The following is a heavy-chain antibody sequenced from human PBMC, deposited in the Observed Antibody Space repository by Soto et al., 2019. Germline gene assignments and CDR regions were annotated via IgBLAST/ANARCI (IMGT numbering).Heavy chain of an antibody. J-gene: IGHJ5*02. CDR3: ARHGSYGDYSSNYFDP. Sequence: GESLKISCKGSGYSFTNYWIAWMRQMPGEGLEYMGIIYPSDSTARYSPSFQGQVTFSVDKSISTAYLQWNSLKASDTAMYYCARHGSYGDYSSNYFDPWGQGTLVTVSS. D-gene: IGHD4-17*01. CDR2: IYPSDSTA. CDR1: GYSFTNYW. V-gene: IGHV5-51*01.